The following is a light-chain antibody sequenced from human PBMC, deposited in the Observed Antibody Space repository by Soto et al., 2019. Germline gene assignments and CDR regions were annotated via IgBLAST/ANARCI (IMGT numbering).Light chain of an antibody. CDR2: DNT. V-gene: IGLV1-40*01. Sequence: QSVLTQPPSVSGAPGQRVTISCTGSRSNIGAGYAVHWYQQLPGTAPKLLIYDNTNRPSGVPDRFSASESGTSASLAITGLQSEDVADYYCQSYDTSLSASVFGGGTKVTVL. CDR1: RSNIGAGYA. CDR3: QSYDTSLSASV. J-gene: IGLJ2*01.